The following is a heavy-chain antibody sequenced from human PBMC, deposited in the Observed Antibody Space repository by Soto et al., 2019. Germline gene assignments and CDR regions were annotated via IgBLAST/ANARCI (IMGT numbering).Heavy chain of an antibody. D-gene: IGHD2-8*01. Sequence: GASVKVSCNASGFTFSNYGLNWVRQAPGQGLEWMGWVSANNGHTNYAQNLQGRVSMTTDTSTSTAYMELRGLRFDDTAVYYCARDIESVTAKHFFYYYAMDVWGQGTTVTVSS. CDR3: ARDIESVTAKHFFYYYAMDV. V-gene: IGHV1-18*01. J-gene: IGHJ6*02. CDR2: VSANNGHT. CDR1: GFTFSNYG.